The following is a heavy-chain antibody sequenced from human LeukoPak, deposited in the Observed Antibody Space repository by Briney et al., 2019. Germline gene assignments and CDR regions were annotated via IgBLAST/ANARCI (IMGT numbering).Heavy chain of an antibody. V-gene: IGHV4-59*01. Sequence: SETLSLTCTVSGGSISSYYWSWIRQPPGKGLEWIGYIYYSGSTNYNPSLKSRVTISGDTSKNQFSLKLTSVTAADTAVYYCARGTIYSSSWHPYYFDYWGQGTLVTVSS. J-gene: IGHJ4*02. CDR2: IYYSGST. CDR3: ARGTIYSSSWHPYYFDY. D-gene: IGHD6-6*01. CDR1: GGSISSYY.